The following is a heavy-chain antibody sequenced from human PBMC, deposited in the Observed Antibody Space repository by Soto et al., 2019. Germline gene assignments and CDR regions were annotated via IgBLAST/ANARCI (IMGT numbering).Heavy chain of an antibody. CDR1: GGSISVEHYH. J-gene: IGHJ6*02. V-gene: IGHV4-30-4*01. CDR3: VREDDGGDRDYYGLDV. D-gene: IGHD2-21*02. Sequence: QVQLQESDPGLVRPSQTLSLTCTVSGGSISVEHYHWTWISQPPGKGLEWIGYIHYSGSVYYNPSLQSRLSMSVDTSKNLFSLKLASVTAADTAVYFCVREDDGGDRDYYGLDVWGQGTTVTVSS. CDR2: IHYSGSV.